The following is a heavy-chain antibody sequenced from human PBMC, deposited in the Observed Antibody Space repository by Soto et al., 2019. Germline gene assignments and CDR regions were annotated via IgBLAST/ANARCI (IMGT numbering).Heavy chain of an antibody. CDR3: ARQSRYCSGSNCKTWCDP. CDR2: IYYSGST. V-gene: IGHV4-59*08. Sequence: QVQLQESGPGLVKPSETLSLTCTVSGGSISSYYWSWIRQPPGKGLEWIGYIYYSGSTSYNPSLKSRVTIPVDTTKNQFSLMLSSVTAADTAVYYCARQSRYCSGSNCKTWCDPWGQGTLVTVSS. CDR1: GGSISSYY. D-gene: IGHD2-15*01. J-gene: IGHJ5*02.